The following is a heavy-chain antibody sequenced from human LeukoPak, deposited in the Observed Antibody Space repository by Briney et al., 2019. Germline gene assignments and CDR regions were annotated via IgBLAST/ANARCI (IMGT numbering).Heavy chain of an antibody. Sequence: GGSLRLSCAVSGFNFRSYSMNWVRQAPGKGLEWVSSITSSRYIYDADSVKGRFIISRDNAKNSLYLQMDSLRAEDTAVYYCARGGGYSYGTFFDYWGQGSLVTVSS. CDR3: ARGGGYSYGTFFDY. CDR2: ITSSRYI. J-gene: IGHJ4*02. CDR1: GFNFRSYS. V-gene: IGHV3-21*01. D-gene: IGHD5-18*01.